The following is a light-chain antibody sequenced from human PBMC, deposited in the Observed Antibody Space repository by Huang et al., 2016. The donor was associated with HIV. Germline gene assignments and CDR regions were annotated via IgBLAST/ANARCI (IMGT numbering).Light chain of an antibody. CDR3: QQRNNWPPWT. CDR1: QSIGRC. CDR2: DAS. J-gene: IGKJ1*01. V-gene: IGKV3-11*01. Sequence: EIVLTQSPATLSLSPGEGATLACRASQSIGRCLAWYQQRPGQAPRRLIYDASNRATGIPARLSGRGSGTDFTLTISSLEPEDFAVYYCQQRNNWPPWTFGQGTKVELK.